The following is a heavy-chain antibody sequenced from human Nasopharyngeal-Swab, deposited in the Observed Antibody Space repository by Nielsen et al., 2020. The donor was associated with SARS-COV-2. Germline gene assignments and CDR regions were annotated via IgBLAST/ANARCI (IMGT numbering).Heavy chain of an antibody. V-gene: IGHV3-49*03. CDR1: GFTFCAYA. CDR2: IRSKAYGGTT. D-gene: IGHD2/OR15-2a*01. CDR3: TRAFRGY. Sequence: GGSLSLSCTSSGFTFCAYAMSWFRQAPGKGLEWVGFIRSKAYGGTTEYAASVKGRFTISRDDSKSIAYLQMNSLKTEDTAVYYCTRAFRGYWGQGTLVTVSS. J-gene: IGHJ4*02.